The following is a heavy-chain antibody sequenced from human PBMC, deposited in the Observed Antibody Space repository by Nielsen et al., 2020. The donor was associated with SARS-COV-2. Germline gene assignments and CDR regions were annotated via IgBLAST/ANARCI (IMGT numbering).Heavy chain of an antibody. CDR3: AREDYYDSSGYPLNY. CDR2: INPSGGST. V-gene: IGHV1-46*01. Sequence: WVRQAPGQGLEWMGVINPSGGSTSYAQKFQGRVTMTRDTSTSTVYMELSSLRSEDTAVYYCAREDYYDSSGYPLNYWGQGTLVTVSS. D-gene: IGHD3-22*01. J-gene: IGHJ4*02.